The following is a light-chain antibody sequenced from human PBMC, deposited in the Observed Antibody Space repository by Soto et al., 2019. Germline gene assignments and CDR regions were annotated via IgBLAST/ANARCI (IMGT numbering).Light chain of an antibody. CDR1: QGISSY. J-gene: IGKJ4*01. CDR3: QQYYSYPSIN. Sequence: AIRMTQSPSSLSATTGDRVTITCRSSQGISSYLAWYQQKPGKAPKLLIYAASTLQRGVPSRFSGSGSGTDFTLAISCLQSEDFATYYCQQYYSYPSINFGGRTKVDI. V-gene: IGKV1-8*01. CDR2: AAS.